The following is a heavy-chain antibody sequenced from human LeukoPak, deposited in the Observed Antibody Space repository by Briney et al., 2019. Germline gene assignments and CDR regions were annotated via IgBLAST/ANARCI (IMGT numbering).Heavy chain of an antibody. CDR3: ARQGLYSSGWSRYYYYMDV. D-gene: IGHD6-19*01. V-gene: IGHV4-34*01. CDR1: GGSFSGYY. Sequence: PSETLSLTCAVYGGSFSGYYWSWIRQPPGKGLEWIGEINHSGSTNYNPSLKSRVTISVDTSKNQFSLKLSSVTAADTAVYYCARQGLYSSGWSRYYYYMDVWGKGTTVTISS. CDR2: INHSGST. J-gene: IGHJ6*03.